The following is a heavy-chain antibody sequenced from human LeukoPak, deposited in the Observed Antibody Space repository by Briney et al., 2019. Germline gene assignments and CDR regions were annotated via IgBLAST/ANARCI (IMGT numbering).Heavy chain of an antibody. CDR3: ARGKVIRFLEWTTDYYGMDV. Sequence: GASVKVSCKASGYTFTGYYLNWVRQAPGQGLEWMGRINPNSGGTNYAQKFQGRVTMTRDTSISTAYMELSRLRSDDTAVYYCARGKVIRFLEWTTDYYGMDVWGQGTTVTVSS. CDR2: INPNSGGT. CDR1: GYTFTGYY. D-gene: IGHD3-3*01. J-gene: IGHJ6*02. V-gene: IGHV1-2*02.